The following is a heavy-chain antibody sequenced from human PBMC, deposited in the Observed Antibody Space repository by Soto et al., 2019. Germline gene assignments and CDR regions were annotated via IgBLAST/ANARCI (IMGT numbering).Heavy chain of an antibody. CDR1: GYTFTSYA. J-gene: IGHJ4*02. V-gene: IGHV1-18*01. CDR3: ARDAPPADY. D-gene: IGHD3-10*01. Sequence: QVQLVQSGAEVKKPGASVKVSCKASGYTFTSYAISWVRQAPGQGLEWMGWISAYNGNTNYAQKLQGRVTMTTDTXXXXXXXXLRXXXXXXTXVYYCARDAPPADYWGQGTLVTVSS. CDR2: ISAYNGNT.